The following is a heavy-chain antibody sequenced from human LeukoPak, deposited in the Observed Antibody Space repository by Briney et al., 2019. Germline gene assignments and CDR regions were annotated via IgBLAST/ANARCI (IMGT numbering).Heavy chain of an antibody. CDR3: AREAVAGASSDL. V-gene: IGHV4-59*08. CDR2: IYYSGST. CDR1: GGSISSYY. J-gene: IGHJ2*01. D-gene: IGHD6-19*01. Sequence: PSETLSLTCTVSGGSISSYYWSWIRQPPGKGLEWIGYIYYSGSTNYNPSLKSRVTISVDTSKNQFSLKLSSVTAADTAVYYCAREAVAGASSDLWGRGTLVTVSS.